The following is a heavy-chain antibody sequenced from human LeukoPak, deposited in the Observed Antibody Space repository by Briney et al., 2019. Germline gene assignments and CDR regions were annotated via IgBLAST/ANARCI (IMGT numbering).Heavy chain of an antibody. D-gene: IGHD6-6*01. V-gene: IGHV4-61*02. Sequence: KPSQTLSLTCTVSGGSISSGSYYWRWIRQPAGKGLEWIGRIYTSGSTNYNPPLKSRVTISVDTSKNQFSLKLSSVTAADTAVYYCATRQLALTNDAFDIWGQGTMVTVSS. CDR3: ATRQLALTNDAFDI. CDR1: GGSISSGSYY. J-gene: IGHJ3*02. CDR2: IYTSGST.